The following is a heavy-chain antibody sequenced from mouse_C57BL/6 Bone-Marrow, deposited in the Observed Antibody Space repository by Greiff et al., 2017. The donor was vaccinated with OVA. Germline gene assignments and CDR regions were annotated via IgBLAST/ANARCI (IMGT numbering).Heavy chain of an antibody. D-gene: IGHD1-1*01. Sequence: QVQLQQSGPGLVQPSQSLSITCTVSGFSFTSYGVHWVRQSPGKGLEWLGVIWSGGSTDYNAAFISRLSISKDNSKSQVFFKMNSLQADDTAIYYCARKGHYYGSSPYYAMDYWGQGTSVTVSS. J-gene: IGHJ4*01. CDR1: GFSFTSYG. CDR3: ARKGHYYGSSPYYAMDY. CDR2: IWSGGST. V-gene: IGHV2-2*01.